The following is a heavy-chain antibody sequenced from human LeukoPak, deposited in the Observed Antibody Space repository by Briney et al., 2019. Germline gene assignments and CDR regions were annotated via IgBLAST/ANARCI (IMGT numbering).Heavy chain of an antibody. D-gene: IGHD1-26*01. CDR2: ISGSGRSI. V-gene: IGHV3-48*03. Sequence: PGGSLRLSCAASGFTFDDYGVSWVRQAPGKGLEWVSFISGSGRSIYYADSVKGRFTISRDNAKNSVFLQMNSLRAEDTAVYYCATYIVGPTLDYWGQGTLVTVSS. CDR1: GFTFDDYG. J-gene: IGHJ4*02. CDR3: ATYIVGPTLDY.